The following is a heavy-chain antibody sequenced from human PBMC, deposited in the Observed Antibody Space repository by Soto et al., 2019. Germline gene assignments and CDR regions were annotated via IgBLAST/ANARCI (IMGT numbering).Heavy chain of an antibody. Sequence: EVRLLESGGGLVQPGGSLRLSCAASGFTFSSYAMSWVRQAPGKGLEWVSALSGSGGSTYYADSVKGRFTISRDNSKNTLYLQMNSMSGEDTAVYYWANRWGRGAFAIWGQGTMVTVSS. D-gene: IGHD3-16*01. CDR3: ANRWGRGAFAI. V-gene: IGHV3-23*01. J-gene: IGHJ3*02. CDR2: LSGSGGST. CDR1: GFTFSSYA.